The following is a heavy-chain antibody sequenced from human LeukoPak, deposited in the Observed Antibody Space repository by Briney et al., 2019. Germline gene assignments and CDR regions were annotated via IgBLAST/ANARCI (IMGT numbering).Heavy chain of an antibody. J-gene: IGHJ4*02. CDR2: CKRDGSST. D-gene: IGHD6-19*01. V-gene: IGHV3-74*01. CDR1: GFTFSSSW. Sequence: GGSLSLSCGASGFTFSSSWMQWARRAPGEGRVWFSRCKRDGSSTSYADSVKGRFPSYRDNAKNTLYLQMNSLRAEDTAVYYCARAAVAVLNYWGQGTLVTVSS. CDR3: ARAAVAVLNY.